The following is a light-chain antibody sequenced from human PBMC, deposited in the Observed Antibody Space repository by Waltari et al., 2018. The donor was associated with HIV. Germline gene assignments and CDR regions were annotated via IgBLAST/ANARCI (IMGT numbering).Light chain of an antibody. Sequence: AIRMTQSPSSFSAATGDRVTITWRASQGISSYLAWYQQRPGSAPKLLIYGASSLQSGVPSRISGSGSGTDFTLTISCLQSEDFATYYCQQYYSYPPTFGQGTKVEIK. V-gene: IGKV1-8*01. J-gene: IGKJ1*01. CDR2: GAS. CDR1: QGISSY. CDR3: QQYYSYPPT.